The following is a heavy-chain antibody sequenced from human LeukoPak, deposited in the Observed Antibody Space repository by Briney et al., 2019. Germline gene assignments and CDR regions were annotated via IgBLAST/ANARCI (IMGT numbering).Heavy chain of an antibody. CDR3: ARGINLGYCSSTSCRHTHFDY. CDR2: ISSSGSTI. CDR1: GFTFSDYH. Sequence: GGSLRLSCAASGFTFSDYHMSWIRQAPGKGLEWVSYISSSGSTIHYAGSVKGRFTISRDNAKNSLYLQMNSLRAEDTAVYYCARGINLGYCSSTSCRHTHFDYWGQGTLVTVSS. D-gene: IGHD2-2*01. J-gene: IGHJ4*02. V-gene: IGHV3-11*04.